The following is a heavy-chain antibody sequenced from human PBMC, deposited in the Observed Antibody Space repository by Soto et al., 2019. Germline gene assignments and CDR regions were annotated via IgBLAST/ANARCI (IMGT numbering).Heavy chain of an antibody. CDR1: GGSISTSSYF. CDR2: VHYSGSA. J-gene: IGHJ4*02. Sequence: QLQLQESGPGLVKPSETLSLTCSVSGGSISTSSYFWGWIRQPPGKGLEWVGAVHYSGSANYRSSLQSRVTISVDTSQNQFSLRLRSVTAVDTAVYYCARHRWGSGSYSGLLDFWGQGALVTVSS. D-gene: IGHD3-10*01. CDR3: ARHRWGSGSYSGLLDF. V-gene: IGHV4-39*01.